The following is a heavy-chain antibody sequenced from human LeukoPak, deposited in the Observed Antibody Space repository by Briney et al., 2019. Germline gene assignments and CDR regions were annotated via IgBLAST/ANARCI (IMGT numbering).Heavy chain of an antibody. Sequence: QPGGSLRLSCAASGFAFSSYGMHWVRQAPGKGLEWVAVISYDGSNKYYADSVKGRFTISRDNSKNTLYLQMNSLRAEDTAVYYCARGFGSSGWYERFVFDYWGQGTLVTVSS. D-gene: IGHD6-19*01. J-gene: IGHJ4*02. CDR1: GFAFSSYG. CDR3: ARGFGSSGWYERFVFDY. CDR2: ISYDGSNK. V-gene: IGHV3-30*19.